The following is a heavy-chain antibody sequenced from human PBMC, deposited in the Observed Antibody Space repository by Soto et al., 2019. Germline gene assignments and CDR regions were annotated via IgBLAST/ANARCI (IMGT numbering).Heavy chain of an antibody. CDR2: INAGNGNT. Sequence: QGQLVQSGAEEKKPGASVKVSCKASGYTFTSYAMHWVRQAPGQRLEGMGWINAGNGNTKYSQKLQARVTITRDTSASTAYMERSSLRFEDTAVYYWARDPSYDGMDVWGQGPTVTVSS. J-gene: IGHJ6*02. CDR1: GYTFTSYA. V-gene: IGHV1-3*05. CDR3: ARDPSYDGMDV.